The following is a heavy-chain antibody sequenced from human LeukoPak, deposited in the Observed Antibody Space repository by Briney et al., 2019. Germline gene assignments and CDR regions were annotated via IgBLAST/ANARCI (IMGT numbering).Heavy chain of an antibody. CDR2: IYHSGST. Sequence: PSGTLSLTCAVSGGSISSGNWWSWVRQPPGKGLEWIGQIYHSGSTNYNPSLKSRVTISVDKSKNQFSLKLSSVTAADTAVYYCARVGVGGPTSAFDIWGQGTIVTVSS. D-gene: IGHD1-26*01. V-gene: IGHV4-4*02. CDR3: ARVGVGGPTSAFDI. CDR1: GGSISSGNW. J-gene: IGHJ3*02.